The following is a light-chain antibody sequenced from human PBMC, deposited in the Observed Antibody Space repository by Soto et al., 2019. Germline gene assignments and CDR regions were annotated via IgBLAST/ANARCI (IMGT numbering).Light chain of an antibody. J-gene: IGKJ1*01. CDR1: QTISTY. CDR2: AAF. V-gene: IGKV1-39*01. Sequence: DIQRTQFPSSLSASVGDRVTITCRASQTISTYLDWYDQKPGKAPNVLIYAAFSLQSGVPSRFRGSGSGTDFTLNISSVHHGDCAAYYYQRSYSNPRSFRQTPKVEVK. CDR3: QRSYSNPRS.